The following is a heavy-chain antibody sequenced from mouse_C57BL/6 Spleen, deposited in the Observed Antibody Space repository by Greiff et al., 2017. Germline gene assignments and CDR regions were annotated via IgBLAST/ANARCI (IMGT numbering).Heavy chain of an antibody. CDR1: GYSITSGYY. Sequence: DVKLVESGPGLVKPSQSLSLTCSVTGYSITSGYYWNWIRQFPGNKLEWMGYISYDGSNNYNPSLKNRISITRDTSKNQFFLKLNSVTTEDTATYYCARAGYYGSSHWYFDVWGTGTTVTVSS. CDR3: ARAGYYGSSHWYFDV. J-gene: IGHJ1*03. V-gene: IGHV3-6*01. CDR2: ISYDGSN. D-gene: IGHD1-1*01.